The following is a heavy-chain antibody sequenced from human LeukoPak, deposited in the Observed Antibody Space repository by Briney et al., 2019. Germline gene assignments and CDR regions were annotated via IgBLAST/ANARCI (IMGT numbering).Heavy chain of an antibody. CDR1: GFTFSSYG. CDR3: AKDDLRYSSSWYSDY. J-gene: IGHJ4*02. D-gene: IGHD6-13*01. CDR2: ISYDGSNK. V-gene: IGHV3-30*18. Sequence: GGSLRLSCAASGFTFSSYGMHWVRQAPGKGLEWVAVISYDGSNKYYADSVKGRFTISRDNSKNTLYLQMNSLRAEDTAVYYCAKDDLRYSSSWYSDYWGQGTLVTVSS.